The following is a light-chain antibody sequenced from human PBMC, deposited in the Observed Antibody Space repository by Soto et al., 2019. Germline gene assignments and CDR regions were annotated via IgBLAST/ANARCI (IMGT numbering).Light chain of an antibody. Sequence: QSVLTQPASMSGSPGQSITISCTGTSSDVGNYKYVSWYQQHPGKAPKLMIYEVSNRPSGVSNRFSGSKSGNTASLTISGLQAEDETDYYCFSYTSSGNYVFGTGTKVTVL. CDR3: FSYTSSGNYV. J-gene: IGLJ1*01. CDR1: SSDVGNYKY. CDR2: EVS. V-gene: IGLV2-14*01.